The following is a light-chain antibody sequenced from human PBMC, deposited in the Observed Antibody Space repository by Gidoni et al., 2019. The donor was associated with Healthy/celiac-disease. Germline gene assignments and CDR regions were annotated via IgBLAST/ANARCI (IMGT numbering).Light chain of an antibody. CDR3: QRYNSSPWT. CDR1: QSISTW. J-gene: IGKJ1*01. Sequence: DIQMTQSPSTLSASVGDRVTITCRASQSISTWLAWYQQKPGKAPKLLIYMASSLESGVPSRISGSGSGTEFTLTISSLQPDDFATYYCQRYNSSPWTFGQGTKVEIK. CDR2: MAS. V-gene: IGKV1-5*03.